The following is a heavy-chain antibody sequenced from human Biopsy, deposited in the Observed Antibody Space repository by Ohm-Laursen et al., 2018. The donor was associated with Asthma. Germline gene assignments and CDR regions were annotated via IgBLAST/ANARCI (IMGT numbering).Heavy chain of an antibody. CDR1: GGSINIGDYY. J-gene: IGHJ5*02. Sequence: SQTLSLTWSVSGGSINIGDYYWSWIRQHPVKGLEWIGHIYYSGSTYYNPSLKRRVSISLDTSKNQFSLSLTSVTAADTAVYYCARTTYGHDGFDPWGQGTLVTVSS. CDR3: ARTTYGHDGFDP. V-gene: IGHV4-31*02. CDR2: IYYSGST. D-gene: IGHD4-17*01.